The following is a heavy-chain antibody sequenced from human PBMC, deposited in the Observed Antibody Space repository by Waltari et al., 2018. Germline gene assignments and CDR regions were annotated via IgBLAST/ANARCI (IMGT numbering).Heavy chain of an antibody. CDR1: GYSISSGYY. CDR3: ARDTPAPRITGATSVDY. J-gene: IGHJ4*02. CDR2: IYHSGRP. D-gene: IGHD1-20*01. V-gene: IGHV4-38-2*02. Sequence: QVQLQESGPGLVKPSETLSLTCAVSGYSISSGYYWGWIRQPPGKGLEWIGSIYHSGRPFYNPSLKSRVTISVDTSKNQFSLKLSSVTAADTAVYYCARDTPAPRITGATSVDYWGQGTLVTVSS.